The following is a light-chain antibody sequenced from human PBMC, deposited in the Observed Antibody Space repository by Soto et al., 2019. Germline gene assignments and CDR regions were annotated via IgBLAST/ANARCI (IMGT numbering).Light chain of an antibody. V-gene: IGKV3-11*01. CDR1: QSRSTY. CDR3: QQRSAWPLT. CDR2: DAS. J-gene: IGKJ4*01. Sequence: EIVLTKSPGTLSLSPGERATLSCRASQSRSTYLAWYQQRPCQAPRLLIYDASNRATGIPARFSGSGSGTDFTLTISSLEPEDFAVYYCQQRSAWPLTFGGGTKVEIK.